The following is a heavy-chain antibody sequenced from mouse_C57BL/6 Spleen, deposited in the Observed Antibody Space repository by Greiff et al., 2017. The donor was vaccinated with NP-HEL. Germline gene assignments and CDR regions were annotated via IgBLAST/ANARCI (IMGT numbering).Heavy chain of an antibody. CDR3: ATYDPFYAMDY. Sequence: VKLQQPGAELVKPGASVKMSCKASGYTFTSYWITWVKQRPGQGLEWIGDIYPGSGSTNYNEKFKSKATLTVDTSSSTAYMQLSSLTSEDSAVYYCATYDPFYAMDYWGQGTSVTVSS. V-gene: IGHV1-55*01. CDR1: GYTFTSYW. CDR2: IYPGSGST. J-gene: IGHJ4*01. D-gene: IGHD2-3*01.